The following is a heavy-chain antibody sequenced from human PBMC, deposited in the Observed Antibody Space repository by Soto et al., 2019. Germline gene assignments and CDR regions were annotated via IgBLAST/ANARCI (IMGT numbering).Heavy chain of an antibody. V-gene: IGHV3-11*05. CDR3: ARDADILTGSDAFDI. CDR2: IGSSSSYT. Sequence: QVQLVESGGGLVKPGGSLRLSCAASGFTFSDYYMSWIRQAPGKGLEWVSYIGSSSSYTNYADSVKGRFTISRDSAKNSLYLQMNSLRAEDTAVYYCARDADILTGSDAFDIWGQGTTVTVSS. J-gene: IGHJ3*02. CDR1: GFTFSDYY. D-gene: IGHD3-9*01.